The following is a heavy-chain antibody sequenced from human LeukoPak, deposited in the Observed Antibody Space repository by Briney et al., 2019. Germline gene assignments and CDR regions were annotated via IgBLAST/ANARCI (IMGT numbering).Heavy chain of an antibody. D-gene: IGHD2-2*01. J-gene: IGHJ6*02. CDR3: ARDRTAEATRYYYYYGMDV. V-gene: IGHV4-4*07. CDR1: GGSISSYY. Sequence: PSETLSLTCTVSGGSISSYYWSWIRQPAGKGLEWIGRIYTSGSTNYNPSLKSRVTMSVDTSKNQFSLKLSSVTAADTAVYYCARDRTAEATRYYYYYGMDVWGQGTTVTVSS. CDR2: IYTSGST.